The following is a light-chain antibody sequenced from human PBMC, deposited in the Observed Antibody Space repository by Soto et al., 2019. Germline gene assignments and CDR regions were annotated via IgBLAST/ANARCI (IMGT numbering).Light chain of an antibody. V-gene: IGKV3-20*01. J-gene: IGKJ2*01. CDR1: QSVISTY. Sequence: EVVLTQSPGTLSLSPGERATLSCRASQSVISTYLAWYQQKPGQAPRLLIYVASSGADGVPARFSGSGSGTDFTLTISGLEPDDCAIYYCQQYGPSQYTFGQGTKLEVK. CDR2: VAS. CDR3: QQYGPSQYT.